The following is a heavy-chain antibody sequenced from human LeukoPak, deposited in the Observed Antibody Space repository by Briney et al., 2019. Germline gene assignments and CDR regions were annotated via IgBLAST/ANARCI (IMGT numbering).Heavy chain of an antibody. D-gene: IGHD3-22*01. CDR2: ISAYNGNT. Sequence: GASVKVSCKASGYTFYDYGVSWVRQAPGQGLEWMGRISAYNGNTSYLQKFQGRVTMTTDTSTATAYMELRSLRPSDTAVYFCARGPRYSYDSSILLFDYWGQGTLVTVSS. CDR1: GYTFYDYG. CDR3: ARGPRYSYDSSILLFDY. V-gene: IGHV1-18*01. J-gene: IGHJ4*02.